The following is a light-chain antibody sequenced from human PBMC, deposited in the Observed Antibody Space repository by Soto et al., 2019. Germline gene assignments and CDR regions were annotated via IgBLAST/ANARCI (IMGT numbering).Light chain of an antibody. J-gene: IGKJ4*01. CDR1: HSISSW. V-gene: IGKV1-5*03. CDR2: KSS. CDR3: QQYDRYPVT. Sequence: DSQMTQSPSTLAASVGDRVTITCRASHSISSWLAWYQQKPGKAPKLLIYKSSLLQSGVPSRFSGSGSGTEFILTISSLQPEDFATSYCQQYDRYPVTFGGGTKVEVK.